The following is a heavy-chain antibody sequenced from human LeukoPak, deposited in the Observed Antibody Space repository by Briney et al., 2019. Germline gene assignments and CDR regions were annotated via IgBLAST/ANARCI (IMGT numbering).Heavy chain of an antibody. J-gene: IGHJ5*02. D-gene: IGHD1-26*01. Sequence: GGSLRLSCAASGFTFSSYSMNWVRQAPGKGLEWVSYISSSGSTIYYADSVKGRFTISRDNAKNSLYLQMNSLRAEDTAVYYCARDGGSGSYYGWFDPWGQGTLVTVSS. CDR3: ARDGGSGSYYGWFDP. CDR1: GFTFSSYS. V-gene: IGHV3-48*04. CDR2: ISSSGSTI.